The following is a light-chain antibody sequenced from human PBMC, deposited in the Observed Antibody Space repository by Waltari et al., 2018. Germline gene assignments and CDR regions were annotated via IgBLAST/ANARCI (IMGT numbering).Light chain of an antibody. J-gene: IGLJ3*02. V-gene: IGLV1-40*01. CDR1: GSNIGAGYD. CDR3: QSYDTSLSVV. CDR2: GSS. Sequence: QSVLTQPPSVSVAPGQRVTISCTGSGSNIGAGYDVPWYQQLPRAAPKLLISGSSTLTLGVPDRFFGSTAGTSAALAITGLQAEDEADYYCQSYDTSLSVVFGGGTKLTVL.